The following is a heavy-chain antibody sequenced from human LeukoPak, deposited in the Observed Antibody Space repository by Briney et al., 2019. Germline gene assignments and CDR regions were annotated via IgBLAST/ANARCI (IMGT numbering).Heavy chain of an antibody. CDR3: ASFSHSSGYNWFDP. CDR2: INHSGRT. J-gene: IGHJ5*02. Sequence: SETLSLTCAVYGGSFSGYYWSWIRQPPGKGLEWIGEINHSGRTNYNPSLKSRVTISVDTSKNQFSLKLSSVSAADTAVYYCASFSHSSGYNWFDPWGQGTLVTVSS. V-gene: IGHV4-34*01. D-gene: IGHD3-22*01. CDR1: GGSFSGYY.